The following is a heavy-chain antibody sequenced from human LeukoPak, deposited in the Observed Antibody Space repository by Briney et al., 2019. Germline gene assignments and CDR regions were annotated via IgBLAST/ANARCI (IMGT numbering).Heavy chain of an antibody. CDR3: ASTYSGSYPLNFDY. V-gene: IGHV4-59*01. CDR1: GDSLSDYY. CDR2: IYYSGST. D-gene: IGHD1-26*01. J-gene: IGHJ4*02. Sequence: SETLSLTCTVSGDSLSDYYWSWIRQPPGKGLEWMGYIYYSGSTNYNPSLKSRVTISVDTSKNQFSLKLSSVTAADTAVYYCASTYSGSYPLNFDYWGQGTLVTVSS.